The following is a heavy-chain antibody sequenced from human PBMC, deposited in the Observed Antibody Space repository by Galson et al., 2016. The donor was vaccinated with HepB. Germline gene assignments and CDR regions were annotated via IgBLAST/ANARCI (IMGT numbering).Heavy chain of an antibody. J-gene: IGHJ6*02. CDR1: GFTFDDYA. Sequence: SLRLSCAAFGFTFDDYAMHWVRQTPGKGLEWVSGISWNSGSRGYADSVKGRFTISRDDAKSSLYLQMNSLRAEDTAVYFCAKDHRTLEYSSSFRGVFGYYGMDVWGQGTTVTVSS. V-gene: IGHV3-9*01. D-gene: IGHD6-6*01. CDR3: AKDHRTLEYSSSFRGVFGYYGMDV. CDR2: ISWNSGSR.